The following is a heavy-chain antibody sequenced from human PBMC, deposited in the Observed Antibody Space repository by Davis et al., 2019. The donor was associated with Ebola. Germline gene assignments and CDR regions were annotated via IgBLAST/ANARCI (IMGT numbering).Heavy chain of an antibody. V-gene: IGHV3-21*01. Sequence: GGSLRLSCAASGFTFSSYSMNWVRQAPGKGLEWVSSISSSSSYIYYADSVKGRFTISRDNATNSLYLQMNSLRAEDTAVYYCARRPYYGSGSLGDYYYYYGMDVWGQGTTVTVSS. CDR2: ISSSSSYI. CDR1: GFTFSSYS. CDR3: ARRPYYGSGSLGDYYYYYGMDV. J-gene: IGHJ6*02. D-gene: IGHD3-10*01.